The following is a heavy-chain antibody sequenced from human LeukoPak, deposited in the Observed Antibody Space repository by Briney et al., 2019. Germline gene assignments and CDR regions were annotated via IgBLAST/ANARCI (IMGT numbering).Heavy chain of an antibody. CDR1: GFTFSSYS. CDR2: ISSSSSSYI. CDR3: ARDRSSSRDLDY. V-gene: IGHV3-21*01. Sequence: GGSLRLSCVASGFTFSSYSMNWVCQAPGKGLEWVSCISSSSSSYIYYADSVKGRFTISRDNAKNSLYLQMNSLRAEDTAVYYCARDRSSSRDLDYWGQGTLVTVSS. D-gene: IGHD6-13*01. J-gene: IGHJ4*02.